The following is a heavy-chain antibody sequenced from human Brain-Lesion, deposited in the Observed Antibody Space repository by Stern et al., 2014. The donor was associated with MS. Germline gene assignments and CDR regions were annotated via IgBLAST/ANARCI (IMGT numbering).Heavy chain of an antibody. CDR2: IYYSGFT. Sequence: VQLVESGPGLVKPSETLSLTCTVSGGSISSSSYYWAWIRQPPGKGLEWLGDIYYSGFTYYNPSLKSRVTISVDPSKNQFSLKLSSVTAADTAVYYCARHDSVPRPSQLYSARDRGPGYFDYWGQGTLVTVSS. CDR3: ARHDSVPRPSQLYSARDRGPGYFDY. V-gene: IGHV4-39*01. J-gene: IGHJ4*02. CDR1: GGSISSSSYY. D-gene: IGHD1-26*01.